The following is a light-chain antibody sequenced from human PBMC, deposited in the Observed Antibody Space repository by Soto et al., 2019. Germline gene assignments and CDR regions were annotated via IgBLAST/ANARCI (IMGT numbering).Light chain of an antibody. CDR2: DAS. J-gene: IGKJ4*01. CDR1: QSVSSN. CDR3: QQCSWHPFTVT. V-gene: IGKV3-15*01. Sequence: EIVMTQSPATLSVSPGERATLSCRASQSVSSNLAWYQQKPGQAPRLLIYDASTRATGIPARFSGSGTGTEYTLTISCLQSEVSAVYYCQQCSWHPFTVTFGGGTKVEIK.